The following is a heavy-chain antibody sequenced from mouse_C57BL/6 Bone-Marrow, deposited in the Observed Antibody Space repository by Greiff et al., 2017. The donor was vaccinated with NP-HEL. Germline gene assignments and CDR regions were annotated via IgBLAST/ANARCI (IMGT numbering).Heavy chain of an antibody. Sequence: QVQLQQSGAELARPGASVKLSCKASGYTFTSYGISWVKQRTGQGLEWIGEIYPRSGNTYYNEKFKGKATLTADKSSSTAYMELRSLTSEDSAVYFCARVEHYGSLYYFDYWGQGTTLTVSS. J-gene: IGHJ2*01. CDR1: GYTFTSYG. CDR3: ARVEHYGSLYYFDY. D-gene: IGHD1-1*01. V-gene: IGHV1-81*01. CDR2: IYPRSGNT.